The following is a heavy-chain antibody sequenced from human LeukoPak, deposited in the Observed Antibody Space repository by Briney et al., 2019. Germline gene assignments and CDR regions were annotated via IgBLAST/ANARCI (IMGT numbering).Heavy chain of an antibody. CDR2: IYHSSYT. CDR3: ARALRGGTPVTVFDS. J-gene: IGHJ4*02. D-gene: IGHD4-17*01. CDR1: GYSITSNYY. V-gene: IGHV4-38-2*01. Sequence: PSETLSLTCGVSGYSITSNYYWVWIRQPPGKGLELIGHIYHSSYTYLNPSLKSRVTISVDTSKNQFSLKVTSVTAADTAVYYCARALRGGTPVTVFDSWGRGTLVTVSS.